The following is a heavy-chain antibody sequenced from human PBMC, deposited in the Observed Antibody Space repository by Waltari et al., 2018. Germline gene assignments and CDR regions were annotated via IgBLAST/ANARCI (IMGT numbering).Heavy chain of an antibody. V-gene: IGHV4-38-2*01. CDR3: ARRGRLSSYFFDY. Sequence: QLHLQESGPGLLKPSETLSLTCAVSGYSICGGDFWGWIRQPPGKGLEWIGSIYPGGDTYFNPSLKSRVTISVDKSKNQYSLNLRSMTAADTAVYYCARRGRLSSYFFDYWGQGTLVTVSS. D-gene: IGHD2-15*01. CDR2: IYPGGDT. CDR1: GYSICGGDF. J-gene: IGHJ4*02.